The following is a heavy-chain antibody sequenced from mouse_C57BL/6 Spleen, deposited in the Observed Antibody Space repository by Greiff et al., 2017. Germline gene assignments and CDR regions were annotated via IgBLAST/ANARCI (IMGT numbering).Heavy chain of an antibody. CDR2: ISDGGSYT. Sequence: EVMLVESGGGLVKPGGSLKLSCAASGFTFSSYAMSWVRQTPEKRLEWVATISDGGSYTYYPDNVKGRFTISRDNAKNNLYLQMSHLKSEDTAMYYCARDPIYYGYFDVWGTGTTVTVSS. D-gene: IGHD2-1*01. V-gene: IGHV5-4*01. J-gene: IGHJ1*03. CDR3: ARDPIYYGYFDV. CDR1: GFTFSSYA.